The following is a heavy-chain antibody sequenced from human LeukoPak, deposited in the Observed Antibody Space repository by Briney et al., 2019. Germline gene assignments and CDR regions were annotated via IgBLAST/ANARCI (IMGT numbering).Heavy chain of an antibody. V-gene: IGHV3-33*01. CDR2: IRYDGGNT. D-gene: IGHD3-22*01. J-gene: IGHJ4*02. CDR1: GFTFRSYA. CDR3: ARDSSGSLDY. Sequence: GRSLRLSCAASGFTFRSYAMHWVRQAPGKGLEWVALIRYDGGNTFYVDSVKGRFTISRDNSKNTLYLQMNSLRAEDTAVYYCARDSSGSLDYWGQGTLVTVSS.